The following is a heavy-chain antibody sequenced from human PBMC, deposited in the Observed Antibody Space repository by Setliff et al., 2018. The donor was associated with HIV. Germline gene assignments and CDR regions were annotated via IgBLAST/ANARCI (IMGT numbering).Heavy chain of an antibody. CDR1: GYTFTHYY. CDR3: ARDSVPGYDNSGPWYYYYYMDV. CDR2: INPSGGNT. J-gene: IGHJ6*03. V-gene: IGHV1-46*01. Sequence: ASVKVSCKASGYTFTHYYIQWVRQAPGRGIEWMGVINPSGGNTRYAQQLQGRVTMTRDTSTSTVYMELSSLRSEDTALYYCARDSVPGYDNSGPWYYYYYMDVWGKGTTFTVSS. D-gene: IGHD3-22*01.